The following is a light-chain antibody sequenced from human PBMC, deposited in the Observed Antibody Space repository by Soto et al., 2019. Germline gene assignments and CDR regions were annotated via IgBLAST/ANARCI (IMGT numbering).Light chain of an antibody. CDR3: QQYDSFWM. V-gene: IGKV1-5*01. CDR2: DVS. Sequence: DIQMTQSPSTVSASVGDRVTITCRASQSISRCLAWYQQKPGKAPKLLIFDVSSLQSGVPSRFSGSGSGTDFTLTITSLQPDDIATYYCQQYDSFWMFGQGTKVEIK. J-gene: IGKJ1*01. CDR1: QSISRC.